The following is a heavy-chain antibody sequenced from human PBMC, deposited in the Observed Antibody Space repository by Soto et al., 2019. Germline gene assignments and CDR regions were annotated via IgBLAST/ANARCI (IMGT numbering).Heavy chain of an antibody. CDR3: ARVVAATPVSYYYYGMDV. J-gene: IGHJ6*02. CDR1: GYSFTTYW. Sequence: GESLKISCKGSGYSFTTYWIGWVRQMPGKGLEWMGIIYSGDSDTRYSPSFQGQVTISADKSISTAYLQWSSLKASDTAMYYCARVVAATPVSYYYYGMDVWGQGTTVTVSS. CDR2: IYSGDSDT. V-gene: IGHV5-51*01. D-gene: IGHD2-15*01.